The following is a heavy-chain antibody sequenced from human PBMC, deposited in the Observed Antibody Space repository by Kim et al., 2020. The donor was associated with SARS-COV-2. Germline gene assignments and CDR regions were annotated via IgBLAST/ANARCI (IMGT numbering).Heavy chain of an antibody. Sequence: SETLSLTCGVNDGSFNYYYWNWIRQSPGKGLEWIGEINHSGSTNYNPSLKSRLTISVDASKKQISLKLTSVTAADTAVYYCARPSLRGASRWYFDLWGRGTLVSVSS. CDR3: ARPSLRGASRWYFDL. D-gene: IGHD1-26*01. J-gene: IGHJ2*01. CDR1: DGSFNYYY. V-gene: IGHV4-34*01. CDR2: INHSGST.